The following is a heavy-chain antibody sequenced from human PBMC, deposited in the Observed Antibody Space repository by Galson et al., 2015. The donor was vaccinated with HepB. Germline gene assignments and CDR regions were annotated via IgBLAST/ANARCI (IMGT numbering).Heavy chain of an antibody. V-gene: IGHV1-3*01. D-gene: IGHD3-22*01. CDR2: INAGNGNT. Sequence: SVKVSCKASGYTFTSYAMHWVRQAPGQRLEWMGWINAGNGNTKYSQKFKGRVTITRDTSASTAYMELSSLRSEDTAVYYCARVDYYDSSGYKQDYYYYYMDVWGKGTTVTVSS. CDR1: GYTFTSYA. J-gene: IGHJ6*03. CDR3: ARVDYYDSSGYKQDYYYYYMDV.